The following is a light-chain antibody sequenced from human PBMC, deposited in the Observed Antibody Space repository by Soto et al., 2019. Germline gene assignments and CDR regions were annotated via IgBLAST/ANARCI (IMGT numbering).Light chain of an antibody. J-gene: IGKJ1*01. Sequence: ELVLTQSPGTLSLSPGERATLSCRAGQTVRSSYLAWYQQIPGQAPRLLIYGASSRATGIPDRFSGSGSGTDFTLTISRLEPEDFAVYYCQQYGTSPTFGQGTKVEVK. CDR3: QQYGTSPT. CDR2: GAS. V-gene: IGKV3-20*01. CDR1: QTVRSSY.